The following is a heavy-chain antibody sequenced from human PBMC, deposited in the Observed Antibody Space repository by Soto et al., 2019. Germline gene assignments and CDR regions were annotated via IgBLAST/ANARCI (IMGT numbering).Heavy chain of an antibody. CDR2: IYYSGST. CDR1: GGSISSSSCY. J-gene: IGHJ4*02. Sequence: TSETLSLTCTVSGGSISSSSCYWGWIRQPPGKGLEWIGSIYYSGSTYYNPSLKGRVTISVDTSKNQFSLKLSSVTAADTAVYYCARHPNDYGDYVFDYWGQGTLVTVSS. D-gene: IGHD4-17*01. CDR3: ARHPNDYGDYVFDY. V-gene: IGHV4-39*01.